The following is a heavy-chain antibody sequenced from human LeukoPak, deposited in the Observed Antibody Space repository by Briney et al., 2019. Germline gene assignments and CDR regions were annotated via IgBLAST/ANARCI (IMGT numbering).Heavy chain of an antibody. CDR3: ARAGGYYDSSGYYYVLDY. CDR2: IYYSGST. V-gene: IGHV4-59*01. D-gene: IGHD3-22*01. J-gene: IGHJ4*02. Sequence: SETLSLTCTDSGGSLSTYYWSWLRQPPGKGLEGIGYIYYSGSTNYNPSLQSRVTISVDTSKNQFSLKLSSVTAADTAVYYCARAGGYYDSSGYYYVLDYWGQGTLVTVSS. CDR1: GGSLSTYY.